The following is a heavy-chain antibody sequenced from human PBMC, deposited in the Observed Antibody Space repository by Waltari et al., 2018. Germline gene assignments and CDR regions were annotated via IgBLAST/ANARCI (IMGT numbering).Heavy chain of an antibody. V-gene: IGHV1-8*01. J-gene: IGHJ5*02. CDR2: MNPNSGNP. CDR3: ATRRNRDYYDFWSARRIDPGWFDP. CDR1: GYTFTSYD. D-gene: IGHD3-3*01. Sequence: QVQLVQSGAEVKKPGASVKVSCKASGYTFTSYDINWVRQATGQGLEWMGWMNPNSGNPGYAQKFQGRVTMTRNTSISTAHMELSSLRSEDTAVYYCATRRNRDYYDFWSARRIDPGWFDPWGQGTLVTVSS.